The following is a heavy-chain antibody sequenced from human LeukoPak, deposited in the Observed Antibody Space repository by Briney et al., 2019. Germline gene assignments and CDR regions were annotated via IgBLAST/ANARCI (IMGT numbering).Heavy chain of an antibody. CDR2: IYKSGTT. J-gene: IGHJ4*02. D-gene: IGHD1-26*01. CDR3: ARGTYSGSYSGYFDY. Sequence: SETLSLTCTVSGRSISSFYWSWIRQSPGKGLEWIGYIYKSGTTNYNPSLKSRVTISVDTSKKQFSLKVNSVTAADTAVYYCARGTYSGSYSGYFDYWGQGTLVTVSS. V-gene: IGHV4-59*01. CDR1: GRSISSFY.